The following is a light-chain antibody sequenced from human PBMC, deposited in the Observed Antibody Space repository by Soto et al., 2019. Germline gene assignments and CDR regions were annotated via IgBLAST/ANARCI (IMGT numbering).Light chain of an antibody. Sequence: LPRPPSSLSPSVEKRATIPSRTSRRIPNNLNWYQQKPGKAPKLLIYAASSLQSGVPPRFSGSGSGTDFTLTISSLQPEDFATYYCQQSSSTPRTFGHGTKVEFK. J-gene: IGKJ1*01. V-gene: IGKV1-39*01. CDR1: RRIPNN. CDR2: AAS. CDR3: QQSSSTPRT.